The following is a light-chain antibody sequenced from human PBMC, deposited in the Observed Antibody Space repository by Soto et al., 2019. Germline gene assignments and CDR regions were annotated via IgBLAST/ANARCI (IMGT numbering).Light chain of an antibody. CDR2: DAL. Sequence: EIVMTQSPATLSVSPGERATLSCRASQSVNSNLAWYQRKPGQSPRLLIYDALIRAHGIPARFSGTASGTEFTLTISSLQSEDFAVYYCQQYSNWSPLTFGGGTKVEI. CDR3: QQYSNWSPLT. V-gene: IGKV3-15*01. CDR1: QSVNSN. J-gene: IGKJ4*01.